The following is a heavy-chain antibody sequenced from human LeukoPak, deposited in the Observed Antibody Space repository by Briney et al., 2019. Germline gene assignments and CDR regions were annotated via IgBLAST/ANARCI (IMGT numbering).Heavy chain of an antibody. CDR1: GFTFSSVE. J-gene: IGHJ4*02. V-gene: IGHV3-48*03. CDR3: VREMGGYPFDH. CDR2: ISTSGSTT. D-gene: IGHD5-12*01. Sequence: GGSLRLSCAASGFTFSSVEMNWVRQAPGKVLEWVSYISTSGSTTYYADSVKGRFTISRDNAKNSRYLQMNSLRAEDTAIYYCVREMGGYPFDHWGQGTLVTVSS.